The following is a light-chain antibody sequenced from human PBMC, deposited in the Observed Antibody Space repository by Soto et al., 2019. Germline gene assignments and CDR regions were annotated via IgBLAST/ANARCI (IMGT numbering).Light chain of an antibody. Sequence: DIQMTQSPSTLSASVGDRVTVTCRASQNIGSWVAWYQQKPGKAPNLLIYKASTLENGVPSRFSGTGSGTECTLTISSLQPDDLATYYCQQYSPYSARTFGQGTKVEVK. V-gene: IGKV1-5*03. CDR2: KAS. CDR3: QQYSPYSART. J-gene: IGKJ1*01. CDR1: QNIGSW.